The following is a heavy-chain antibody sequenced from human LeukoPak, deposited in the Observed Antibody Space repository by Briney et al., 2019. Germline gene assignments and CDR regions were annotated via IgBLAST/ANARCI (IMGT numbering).Heavy chain of an antibody. CDR1: GGSISSSSYY. CDR3: ARTMVRGVIGHKARGYYFDY. Sequence: SETLSLTCTVSGGSISSSSYYWGWIRQPPGKGLEWIGSIYYSGSTYYNPSLKSRVTISVDTSKNQFSLKLSSVTAADTAVYYCARTMVRGVIGHKARGYYFDYWGQGTLVTVSS. D-gene: IGHD3-10*01. CDR2: IYYSGST. V-gene: IGHV4-39*07. J-gene: IGHJ4*02.